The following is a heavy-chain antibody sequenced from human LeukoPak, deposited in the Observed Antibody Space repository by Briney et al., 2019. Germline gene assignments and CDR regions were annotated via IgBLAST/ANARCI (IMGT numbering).Heavy chain of an antibody. Sequence: GGSLRLSCAASGFTFSSFAMNWVRQAPGKGLEWVAVISYDGSNKYYADSVKGRFTISRDNSKNTLYLQMNSLKTEDTAVYYCTTGKWFGELFGPWARSRHLELGAWGQGTLVTVSS. V-gene: IGHV3-30*04. D-gene: IGHD3-10*01. CDR1: GFTFSSFA. CDR2: ISYDGSNK. J-gene: IGHJ5*02. CDR3: TTGKWFGELFGPWARSRHLELGA.